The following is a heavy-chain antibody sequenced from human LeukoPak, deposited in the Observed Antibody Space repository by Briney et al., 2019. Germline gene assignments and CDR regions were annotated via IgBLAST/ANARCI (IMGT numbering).Heavy chain of an antibody. CDR1: GGSISSYY. Sequence: SETLSLTCTVSGGSISSYYWSWIRQPPGKGLEWIGYIYYSGSTDHNPSLKSRVTISVDTSKNQFSLKLSSVTAADTAVYYCARGWLALDYWGQGTLVTVSS. V-gene: IGHV4-59*01. CDR3: ARGWLALDY. J-gene: IGHJ4*02. CDR2: IYYSGST. D-gene: IGHD5-12*01.